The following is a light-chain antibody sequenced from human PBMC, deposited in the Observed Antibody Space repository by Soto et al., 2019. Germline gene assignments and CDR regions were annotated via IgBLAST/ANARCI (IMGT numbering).Light chain of an antibody. Sequence: QSVLTQPPSASGSPGQSVTISCTGTSSDVGRYNFVSWYQHHPGKAPKLMIYDVSQRPSGVPDRFSGSKSGNTASLTVSGLQAEDEADYYCTSYADSNTYVFGPGTKVTVL. J-gene: IGLJ1*01. V-gene: IGLV2-8*01. CDR2: DVS. CDR1: SSDVGRYNF. CDR3: TSYADSNTYV.